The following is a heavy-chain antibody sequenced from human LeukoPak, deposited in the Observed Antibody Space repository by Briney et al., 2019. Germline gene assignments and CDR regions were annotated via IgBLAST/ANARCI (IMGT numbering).Heavy chain of an antibody. CDR1: GYSISSGYY. Sequence: PSETLSLTCTVSGYSISSGYYWGWIRQPPGKRLEWIGSIYHSGTTYYNPSLKSRVTISVDTSKNQFSLKLSSVTAADTAVYYCARQWPTAFDYWGQGTLVTVSS. J-gene: IGHJ4*02. D-gene: IGHD6-19*01. CDR3: ARQWPTAFDY. V-gene: IGHV4-38-2*02. CDR2: IYHSGTT.